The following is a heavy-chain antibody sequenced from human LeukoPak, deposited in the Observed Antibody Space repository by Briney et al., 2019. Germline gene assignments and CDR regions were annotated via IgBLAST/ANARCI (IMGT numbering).Heavy chain of an antibody. CDR2: ISSSSSYI. J-gene: IGHJ4*02. CDR3: ARDMGTYYAFDY. V-gene: IGHV3-21*01. Sequence: GGSLRLSCAASGFTFSSYSMNWVRQAPGKGLQWVSSISSSSSYIYYADSVKGRFTISRDNAKNSLYLQMNSLRAEDTAVYYCARDMGTYYAFDYWGQGTLVTVSS. D-gene: IGHD1-26*01. CDR1: GFTFSSYS.